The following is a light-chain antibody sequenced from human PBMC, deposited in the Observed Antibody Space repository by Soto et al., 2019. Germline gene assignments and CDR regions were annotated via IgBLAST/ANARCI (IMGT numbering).Light chain of an antibody. J-gene: IGKJ3*01. CDR2: DAS. CDR1: QDISNY. CDR3: QQYDNLPLFT. V-gene: IGKV1-33*01. Sequence: DIQMTQSPSSLSASVGDRVTITCQASQDISNYLNWYQQKPGKDPKLLIYDASTWETGVPSRFSRSGAATNFTFTISSLQPEDIATYYCQQYDNLPLFTFGPGTKVDIK.